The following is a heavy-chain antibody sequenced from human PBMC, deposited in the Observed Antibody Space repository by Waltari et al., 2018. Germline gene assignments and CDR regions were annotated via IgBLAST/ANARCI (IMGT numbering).Heavy chain of an antibody. D-gene: IGHD3-22*01. J-gene: IGHJ6*01. V-gene: IGHV3-74*01. CDR2: ISSDGSTI. CDR1: GFTFSRYW. CDR3: ARVATKTYSSPVPGRPYYYGMDV. Sequence: EEQLVESGGGLAQPGASLRLYCAASGFTFSRYWMDGVRQAPGKGLVWVSRISSDGSTITYADSVKGRFTISRDNAKNTLYVQMNRLRAEDTAVYYCARVATKTYSSPVPGRPYYYGMDVWGQGTTVTVSS.